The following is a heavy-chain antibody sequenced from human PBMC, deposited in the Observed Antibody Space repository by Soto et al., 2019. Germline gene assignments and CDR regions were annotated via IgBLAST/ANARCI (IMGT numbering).Heavy chain of an antibody. CDR1: GFSLSTSRVG. D-gene: IGHD1-26*01. CDR3: AHADGGRSLY. CDR2: IYWDDAK. J-gene: IGHJ4*02. Sequence: QITLKESGPTLVKPTQTLTLTCTFSGFSLSTSRVGVGWIRQPPGKALEWLAVIYWDDAKTYRPSLKSRLTITKDTSKNQVALTMTTMDPVDTATYYCAHADGGRSLYWGQGTLVTVSS. V-gene: IGHV2-5*02.